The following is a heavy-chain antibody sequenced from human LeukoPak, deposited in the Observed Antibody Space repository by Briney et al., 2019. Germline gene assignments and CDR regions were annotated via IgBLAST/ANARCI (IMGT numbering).Heavy chain of an antibody. CDR1: GFTFDDYA. CDR3: AKGTPSYSSGYFDY. CDR2: ISWNSGSI. D-gene: IGHD6-19*01. V-gene: IGHV3-9*01. Sequence: GGSLRLSCAASGFTFDDYAMHWVRQAPGKGLEWVSDISWNSGSIGYADSVKGRFTISRDNAENSLYLQMNGLRAEDTALYYCAKGTPSYSSGYFDYWGQGTLVTVSS. J-gene: IGHJ4*02.